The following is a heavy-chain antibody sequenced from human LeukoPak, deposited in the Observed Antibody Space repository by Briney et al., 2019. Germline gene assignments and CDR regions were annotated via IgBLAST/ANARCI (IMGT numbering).Heavy chain of an antibody. V-gene: IGHV3-30-3*01. CDR2: ISYDGSNK. J-gene: IGHJ4*02. Sequence: PGGSLRLSCAASGFIVSSNYMNWVRQAPGKGLEWVAVISYDGSNKYYADSVKGRFTISRDNSKNTLYLQMNSLRAEDTAVYYCARDPAYYDFWSGPPRGYFDYWGQGTLVTVSS. CDR3: ARDPAYYDFWSGPPRGYFDY. D-gene: IGHD3-3*01. CDR1: GFIVSSNY.